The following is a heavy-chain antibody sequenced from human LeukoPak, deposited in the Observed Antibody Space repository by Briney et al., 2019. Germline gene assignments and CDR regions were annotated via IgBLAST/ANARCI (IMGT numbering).Heavy chain of an antibody. D-gene: IGHD5-12*01. V-gene: IGHV3-23*01. CDR1: GFTFSSYA. J-gene: IGHJ5*01. CDR3: AKSWQYNWFDS. Sequence: PGGSLRLSCVASGFTFSSYAMSWVRQAPGKGPEWVSDISGSGGTTYYAESVKGRFTISRDNSKTTLYLQMNSLRAEDTALYYCAKSWQYNWFDSWGQGTLVTVSS. CDR2: ISGSGGTT.